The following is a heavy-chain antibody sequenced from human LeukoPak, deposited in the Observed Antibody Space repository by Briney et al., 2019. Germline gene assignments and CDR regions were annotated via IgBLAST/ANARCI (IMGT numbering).Heavy chain of an antibody. Sequence: PGGSLRLSCAASGFTFSSYSMNWVRQAPGKGLEWVSSISSSSSYIYYADSVNGRFTISRDNSKNTLYLQMNSLRAEDTAVYYCAKDPTPMIADIDYWGQGTLVTVSS. CDR3: AKDPTPMIADIDY. CDR1: GFTFSSYS. CDR2: ISSSSSYI. V-gene: IGHV3-21*04. D-gene: IGHD3-22*01. J-gene: IGHJ4*02.